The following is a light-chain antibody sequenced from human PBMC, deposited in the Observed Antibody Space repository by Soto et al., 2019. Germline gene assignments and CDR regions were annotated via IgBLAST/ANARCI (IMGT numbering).Light chain of an antibody. CDR2: DAS. Sequence: IVLTQSPATLSLSPGERATLSCTARQSVSSYLAWYQQKPGHAPRLLIYDASNRATGIAARFSGSGSGTDFTLTISSLEPEDLAVYYCQQRSNWPPITFGQGKRLEI. J-gene: IGKJ5*01. CDR3: QQRSNWPPIT. V-gene: IGKV3-11*01. CDR1: QSVSSY.